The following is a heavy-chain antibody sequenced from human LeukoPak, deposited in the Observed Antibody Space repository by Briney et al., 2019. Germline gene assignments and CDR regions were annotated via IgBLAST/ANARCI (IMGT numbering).Heavy chain of an antibody. Sequence: PSETLSLTCAVYGGSFSGYCWSWIRQPPGKGLEWIGEINHSGSTNYNPSLKSRVTVSVDTSKNQFSLKLSSVTAADTAVYYCARAPARIAAAGYWGQGTLVTVSS. CDR3: ARAPARIAAAGY. J-gene: IGHJ4*02. D-gene: IGHD6-13*01. CDR1: GGSFSGYC. CDR2: INHSGST. V-gene: IGHV4-34*01.